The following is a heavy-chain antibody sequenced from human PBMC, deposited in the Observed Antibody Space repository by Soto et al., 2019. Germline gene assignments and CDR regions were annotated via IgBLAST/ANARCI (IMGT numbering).Heavy chain of an antibody. Sequence: PSETLSLTCTVSGGSISSYYWSWIRQPPGKGLEWIGYIYYSGSTNYNPSLKSRVTISVDTSKNQFSLKLSSVTAADTAVYYCTRRYGASFDYWGQGTLDTVSS. CDR3: TRRYGASFDY. D-gene: IGHD4-17*01. CDR1: GGSISSYY. CDR2: IYYSGST. V-gene: IGHV4-59*01. J-gene: IGHJ4*02.